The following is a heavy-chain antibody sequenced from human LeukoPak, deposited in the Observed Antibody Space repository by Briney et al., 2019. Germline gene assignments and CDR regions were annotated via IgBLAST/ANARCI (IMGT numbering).Heavy chain of an antibody. CDR2: ISTST. J-gene: IGHJ5*02. CDR1: GFTFSSYA. V-gene: IGHV3-23*01. Sequence: PGGSLRLSCAASGFTFSSYAMTWVRQAPGKGLEWVSAISTSTYYADSVKGRFTISRDNSKNMVYLQMNSLRAEDTAVYYCARLGRQDTAMAWGQGTLVTVSS. D-gene: IGHD5-18*01. CDR3: ARLGRQDTAMA.